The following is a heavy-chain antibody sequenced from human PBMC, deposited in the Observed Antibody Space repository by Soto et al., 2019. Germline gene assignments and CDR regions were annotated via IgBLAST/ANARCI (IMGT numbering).Heavy chain of an antibody. CDR1: GYSFTIIW. CDR3: TRPPYS. V-gene: IGHV5-51*01. Sequence: GESLKISCKCSGYSFTIIWIGWVRQMPGKGLEWMGVIYPGDSDTRYSPAFEGQVTISADKSTSTAYLQWSSLKASDTAMYYCTRPPYSWGQGTLVTVSS. J-gene: IGHJ4*02. D-gene: IGHD4-4*01. CDR2: IYPGDSDT.